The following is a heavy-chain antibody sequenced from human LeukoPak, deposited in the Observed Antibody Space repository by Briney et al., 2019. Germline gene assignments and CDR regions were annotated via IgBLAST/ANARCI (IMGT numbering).Heavy chain of an antibody. V-gene: IGHV1-69*13. J-gene: IGHJ6*02. CDR2: IIPIFGTA. Sequence: SVKVSCKASGGTFSSFAISWVRQAPGQGLEWMGGIIPIFGTANYAQKFQGRVTITADESTSTAYMELSSLRSEDTAVYYCARDVRGDYGMDVWGQGTTVTVSS. CDR1: GGTFSSFA. D-gene: IGHD4-17*01. CDR3: ARDVRGDYGMDV.